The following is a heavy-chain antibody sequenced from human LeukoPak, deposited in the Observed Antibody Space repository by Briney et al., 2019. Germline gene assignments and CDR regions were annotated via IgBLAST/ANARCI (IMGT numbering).Heavy chain of an antibody. J-gene: IGHJ3*02. CDR1: GFTFDDYA. V-gene: IGHV3-9*01. D-gene: IGHD2-15*01. CDR3: AKDMIVAASGALDI. CDR2: ISWNSGSI. Sequence: GGSLRLSCAASGFTFDDYAVHWVRQGPGKGLEWVSGISWNSGSIVYADSVKGRFTISRDNAKNSLYLQMNSLRAEDTALYYCAKDMIVAASGALDIWGQGTMVTVSS.